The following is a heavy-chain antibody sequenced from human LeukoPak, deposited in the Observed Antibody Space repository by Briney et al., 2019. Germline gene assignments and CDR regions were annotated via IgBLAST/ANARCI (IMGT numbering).Heavy chain of an antibody. V-gene: IGHV4-31*03. J-gene: IGHJ4*02. CDR3: ARVGHDYGDFSFDY. D-gene: IGHD4-17*01. CDR2: IYYSGST. CDR1: GGSISSGGYY. Sequence: SETLSLTCTVSGGSISSGGYYWSWIRQHPGTGLEWIGYIYYSGSTYYNPSLKSRVTISVDTSKNQFSLKLSSVTAADTAVYYCARVGHDYGDFSFDYWGQGTLVTVSS.